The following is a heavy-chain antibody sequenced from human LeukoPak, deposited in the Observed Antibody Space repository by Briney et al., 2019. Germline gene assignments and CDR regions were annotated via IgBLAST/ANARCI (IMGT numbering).Heavy chain of an antibody. D-gene: IGHD6-13*01. CDR3: AKDKTYSSSWYYFDY. CDR2: IRYDGSNK. Sequence: GGSLRLSCAASGFTFSDYYMSWIRQAPGKGLEWVAFIRYDGSNKYYVDSVKGRFTISTDNSKNTLYLQMNSLRAEDTAIYYCAKDKTYSSSWYYFDYWGQGTLVTVSS. V-gene: IGHV3-30*02. J-gene: IGHJ4*02. CDR1: GFTFSDYY.